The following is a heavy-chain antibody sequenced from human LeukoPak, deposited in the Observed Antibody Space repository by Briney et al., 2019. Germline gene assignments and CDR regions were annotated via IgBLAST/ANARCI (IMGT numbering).Heavy chain of an antibody. CDR3: AKDNRGGLIGSIDY. CDR2: VSWNSGSI. V-gene: IGHV3-9*01. Sequence: GGSLRLSCAASAFTFDDYAMHWVRQAPGKGRQWVSGVSWNSGSISYADSVEGRFTISRDNAKNSLYLQMNSLRAEDTALYYWAKDNRGGLIGSIDYWGQGTLVTVSS. D-gene: IGHD1-20*01. CDR1: AFTFDDYA. J-gene: IGHJ4*02.